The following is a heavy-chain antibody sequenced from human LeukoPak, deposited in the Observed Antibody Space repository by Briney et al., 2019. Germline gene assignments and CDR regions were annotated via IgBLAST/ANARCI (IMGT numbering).Heavy chain of an antibody. J-gene: IGHJ5*02. CDR1: GFTFSSYG. CDR3: ARDAPYHDL. Sequence: GGSLRLSCTASGFTFSSYGMHWVRQAPGKGLEWVAVIWYDGSNKYYADSVKGRFTISRDNSKNTLYLQMSSLTTEDTALYYCARDAPYHDLWGQGTLVTVSS. V-gene: IGHV3-33*08. D-gene: IGHD3-16*01. CDR2: IWYDGSNK.